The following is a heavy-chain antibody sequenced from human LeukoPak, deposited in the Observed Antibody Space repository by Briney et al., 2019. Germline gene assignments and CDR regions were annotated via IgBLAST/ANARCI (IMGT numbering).Heavy chain of an antibody. Sequence: GGSLRLSCAASGFTFSGSAIHWVRQASGKGLEWVGRIRSKADYAASVKGKFTISRDDSKNTAYLQMNSLKTEDTAVYYCTRYKSGNAFDIWGQGTMVTVSS. CDR3: TRYKSGNAFDI. CDR1: GFTFSGSA. CDR2: IRSKAD. V-gene: IGHV3-73*01. J-gene: IGHJ3*02. D-gene: IGHD6-25*01.